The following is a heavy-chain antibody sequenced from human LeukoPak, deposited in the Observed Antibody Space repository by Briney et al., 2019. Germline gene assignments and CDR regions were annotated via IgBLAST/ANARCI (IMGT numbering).Heavy chain of an antibody. Sequence: SETLSLTCTVSGGSISSYYWSWIRQPAGKGLEWIGRIYTSGSTNYNPSLKSRVTMSVDTSKNQFSLKLSSVTAADTAVYYCARDLAVAGTFHYYYYMDVWGKGTTVTISS. D-gene: IGHD6-19*01. V-gene: IGHV4-4*07. J-gene: IGHJ6*03. CDR1: GGSISSYY. CDR3: ARDLAVAGTFHYYYYMDV. CDR2: IYTSGST.